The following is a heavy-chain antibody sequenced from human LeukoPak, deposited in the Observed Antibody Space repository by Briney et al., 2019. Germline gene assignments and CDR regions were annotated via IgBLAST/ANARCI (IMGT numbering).Heavy chain of an antibody. Sequence: SETLSLTCTVSGGSISSSSYYWGWIRQPPGKGLEWIGSIYYSGSTYYNPSLKSRVTISVDTSKNQSSLKLSSVTAADTAVYYCARPQYYYDSSGYGYWGQGTLVTVSS. CDR3: ARPQYYYDSSGYGY. D-gene: IGHD3-22*01. CDR1: GGSISSSSYY. CDR2: IYYSGST. V-gene: IGHV4-39*01. J-gene: IGHJ4*02.